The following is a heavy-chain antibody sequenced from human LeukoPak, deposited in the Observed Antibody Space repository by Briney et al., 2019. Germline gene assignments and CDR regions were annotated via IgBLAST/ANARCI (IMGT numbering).Heavy chain of an antibody. V-gene: IGHV3-33*06. CDR2: IWYDGSNK. Sequence: PGRSLRLSCAASGFTFSNYAMHWVRQAPGKGLEWVAVIWYDGSNKYYTDSVKGRFTMSRDNSKNTLYLQMNSLRAEDTAVYYCAKTQINSWAQFDYWGQGTLVTVSS. CDR1: GFTFSNYA. D-gene: IGHD6-13*01. J-gene: IGHJ4*02. CDR3: AKTQINSWAQFDY.